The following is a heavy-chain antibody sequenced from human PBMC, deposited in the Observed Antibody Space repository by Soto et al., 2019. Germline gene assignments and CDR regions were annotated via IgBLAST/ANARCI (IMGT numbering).Heavy chain of an antibody. V-gene: IGHV5-51*01. CDR2: IYPGDSDT. J-gene: IGHJ4*02. CDR1: GYSFTSYW. D-gene: IGHD1-26*01. Sequence: GESLKISCNGSGYSFTSYWIGWVLHMPGKGLEWMGIIYPGDSDTRYSPSFQGQVTISADKSISTAYLQWSSLKASDTAMYYCARLSIADSGSHWGWGQGTLVTVSS. CDR3: ARLSIADSGSHWG.